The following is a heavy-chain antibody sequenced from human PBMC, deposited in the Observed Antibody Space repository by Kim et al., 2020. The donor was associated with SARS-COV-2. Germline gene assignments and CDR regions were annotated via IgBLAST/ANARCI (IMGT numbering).Heavy chain of an antibody. Sequence: DTPLKSRVTPSGATYRNRFSLKLSSVTAADTAVYYCARALGYSYYGMDVWGQGTTVTVSS. CDR3: ARALGYSYYGMDV. D-gene: IGHD7-27*01. J-gene: IGHJ6*02. V-gene: IGHV4-59*01.